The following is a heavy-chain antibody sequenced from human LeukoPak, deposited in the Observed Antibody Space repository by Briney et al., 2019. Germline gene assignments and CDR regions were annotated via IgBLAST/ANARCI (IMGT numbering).Heavy chain of an antibody. CDR1: GGSFSGYY. CDR3: ASLLYYYGMDV. J-gene: IGHJ6*02. V-gene: IGHV4-34*01. D-gene: IGHD2-15*01. Sequence: PSETLSLTCAVYGGSFSGYYWSWIRQPPGKGLEWIGEINHSGSTNYNPSLKSRVTISVDTSKNQFSLKLSSVTAADTAVYYWASLLYYYGMDVWGQGTTVTVSS. CDR2: INHSGST.